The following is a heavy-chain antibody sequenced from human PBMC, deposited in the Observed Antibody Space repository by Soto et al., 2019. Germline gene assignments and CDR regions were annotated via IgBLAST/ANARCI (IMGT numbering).Heavy chain of an antibody. Sequence: PVWPLRLSCTSSYFTFSNAWMNLVLKNPFKLLEWFGRIKSKTDGGTTDYAAPVKGRFTISRDDSKNTLYLQMNSLKTEDTAVYYCTTDLGSSSSDEDWFDTWGQGTLVTVSS. V-gene: IGHV3-15*07. CDR3: TTDLGSSSSDEDWFDT. CDR1: YFTFSNAW. J-gene: IGHJ5*02. D-gene: IGHD6-6*01. CDR2: IKSKTDGGTT.